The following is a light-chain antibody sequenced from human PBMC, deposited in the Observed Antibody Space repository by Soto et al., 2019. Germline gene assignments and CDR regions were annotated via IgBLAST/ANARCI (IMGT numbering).Light chain of an antibody. CDR3: CSYAGTVV. Sequence: QSALTQPRSVSGSPGQSVTISCTGTSSDVGGYNYVSWYQQHPGKAPKLMIYDVSKRPSGVPDRFSGSKSGNTASLTISGLQSEDEADYYFCSYAGTVVFGGGTKLTVI. V-gene: IGLV2-11*01. CDR1: SSDVGGYNY. CDR2: DVS. J-gene: IGLJ2*01.